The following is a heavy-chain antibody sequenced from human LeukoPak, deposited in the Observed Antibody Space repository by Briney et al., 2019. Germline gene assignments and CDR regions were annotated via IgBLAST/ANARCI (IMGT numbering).Heavy chain of an antibody. J-gene: IGHJ5*02. CDR2: IYYSGST. D-gene: IGHD3-3*01. V-gene: IGHV4-59*01. Sequence: PSETLSLTCTVSGGSISSYYWSWIRQPPGKGLEWIGYIYYSGSTNYNPSLKSRVTISVDTSKNQFSLKLSSVTAADTAVYYCARDASRYDFWSGYSPLNWFDPWGQGTLVTVSS. CDR3: ARDASRYDFWSGYSPLNWFDP. CDR1: GGSISSYY.